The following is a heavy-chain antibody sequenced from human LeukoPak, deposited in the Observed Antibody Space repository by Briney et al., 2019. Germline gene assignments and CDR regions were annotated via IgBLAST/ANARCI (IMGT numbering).Heavy chain of an antibody. CDR3: ARSSGTHYYYYGMDV. CDR2: INHSGST. J-gene: IGHJ6*02. V-gene: IGHV4-34*01. Sequence: ETLSLTCAVYGGSFSGYYWSWIRQPPGKGLEWIGEINHSGSTNYNPSLKSRVTISVDTSKNQFSLKLSSVTAADTAVYYCARSSGTHYYYYGMDVWGQGTTVTVSS. D-gene: IGHD3-3*01. CDR1: GGSFSGYY.